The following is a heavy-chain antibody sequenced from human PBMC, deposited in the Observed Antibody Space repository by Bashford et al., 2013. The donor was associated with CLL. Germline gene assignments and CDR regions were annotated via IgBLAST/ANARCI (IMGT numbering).Heavy chain of an antibody. V-gene: IGHV4-34*01. J-gene: IGHJ6*02. CDR1: GGSFSGYY. CDR2: INHSGST. D-gene: IGHD3-22*01. Sequence: SETLSLTCAVYGGSFSGYYWSWIRQPPGKGLEWIGEINHSGSTNYNPSLKSRVTISVDTSKNQFSLKLSSVTAADTAVYYCARGPMIVVVINPGEPYHYYYYGMDVWGQGTTVTVSS. CDR3: ARGPMIVVVINPGEPYHYYYYGMDV.